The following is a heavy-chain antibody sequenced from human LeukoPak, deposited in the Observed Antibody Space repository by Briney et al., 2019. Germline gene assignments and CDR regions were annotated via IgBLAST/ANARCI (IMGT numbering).Heavy chain of an antibody. V-gene: IGHV3-20*04. Sequence: GGSLRLSCAASGFTFDDYGMSWVRQAPGKGLEGGSGINWNGGSTGYADSVKGRFTISRDNAKNSLYLQMNSLRAEDTALYYCARGARYYYDSSGYSDYWGQGTLVTVSS. D-gene: IGHD3-22*01. CDR3: ARGARYYYDSSGYSDY. CDR2: INWNGGST. J-gene: IGHJ4*02. CDR1: GFTFDDYG.